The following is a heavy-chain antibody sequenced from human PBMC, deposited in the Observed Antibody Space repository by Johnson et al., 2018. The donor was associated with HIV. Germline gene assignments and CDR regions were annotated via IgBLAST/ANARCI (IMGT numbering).Heavy chain of an antibody. D-gene: IGHD3-22*01. CDR2: INSDGSST. V-gene: IGHV3-74*01. Sequence: VQLVESGGGLVQPGGSLRLSCAASGFTFSTYWMHWVRQAPGKGLVWVSRINSDGSSTNYADSVKGRFTISRDNAKNTLYVQMNSLRAEDTAVYYCARECQYSYDSSGCTYDAFDIWGQGTMVTVYS. CDR1: GFTFSTYW. J-gene: IGHJ3*02. CDR3: ARECQYSYDSSGCTYDAFDI.